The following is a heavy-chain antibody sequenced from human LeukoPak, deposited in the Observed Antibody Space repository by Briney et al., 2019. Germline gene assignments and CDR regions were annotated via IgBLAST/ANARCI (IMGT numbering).Heavy chain of an antibody. Sequence: ASVKVSCKASGYTFTGDYMHWVRQAPGQGLEWMGWINPNSGGTNYAQKFQGRVTMTRDTSISTAYMELSRLRSDDTAVYYCARDEGTTVTNWFDPWGQGTLVTVSS. D-gene: IGHD4-17*01. J-gene: IGHJ5*02. CDR2: INPNSGGT. V-gene: IGHV1-2*02. CDR3: ARDEGTTVTNWFDP. CDR1: GYTFTGDY.